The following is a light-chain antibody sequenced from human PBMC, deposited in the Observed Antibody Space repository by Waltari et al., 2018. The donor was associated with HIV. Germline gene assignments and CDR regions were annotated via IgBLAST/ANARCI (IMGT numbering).Light chain of an antibody. Sequence: QSALTQPASVSGSPGQSITVSCTGTSSDVGAYKSVSWYQQHPGKAPKLMMYEVSNRPSGVSNRFSGSKSGNTASLTISGLQAEDEANYYCSSFTSSSTVVFGGGTKLTVL. V-gene: IGLV2-14*01. J-gene: IGLJ2*01. CDR1: SSDVGAYKS. CDR3: SSFTSSSTVV. CDR2: EVS.